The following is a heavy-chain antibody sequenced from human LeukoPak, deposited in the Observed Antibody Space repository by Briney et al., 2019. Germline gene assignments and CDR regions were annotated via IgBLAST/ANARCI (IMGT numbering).Heavy chain of an antibody. CDR1: GFTFSGYG. Sequence: GGSLRLSCAASGFTFSGYGIHWVRQAPGKGLEWVAVISYDGSNKYYADSVKGRFTISRDNSKNTLYLQMNSLRAEDTAVYYCARARFGGPRYYGMDVWGQGTTVTVSS. J-gene: IGHJ6*02. V-gene: IGHV3-30*19. CDR2: ISYDGSNK. D-gene: IGHD3-10*01. CDR3: ARARFGGPRYYGMDV.